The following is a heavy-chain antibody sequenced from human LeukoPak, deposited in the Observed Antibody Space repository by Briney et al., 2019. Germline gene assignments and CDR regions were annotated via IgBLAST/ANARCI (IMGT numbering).Heavy chain of an antibody. CDR1: GGSISSYY. V-gene: IGHV4-4*07. Sequence: SETLSLTCTVSGGSISSYYWSWIRQPAGKGREWIGRIYTSGSNNYNPSLKGRVTMSVDTSKNQFSLKLSSVTAADTAVYYCARENSGSYYWPFDYWGQGTLVTVSS. CDR2: IYTSGSN. CDR3: ARENSGSYYWPFDY. D-gene: IGHD1-26*01. J-gene: IGHJ4*02.